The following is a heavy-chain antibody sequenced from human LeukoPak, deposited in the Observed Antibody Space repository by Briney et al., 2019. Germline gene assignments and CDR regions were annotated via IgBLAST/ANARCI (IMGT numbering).Heavy chain of an antibody. CDR3: ARTDGYIYFDY. V-gene: IGHV1-18*01. J-gene: IGHJ4*02. CDR1: GYTFSSYG. D-gene: IGHD5-24*01. CDR2: ISAYNGNT. Sequence: ASVKVSCKASGYTFSSYGIIWVRQAPGQGLEWMGWISAYNGNTNYAQKLQGRVTMITDTSTSTAYMELRSLRSDNAAVYYCARTDGYIYFDYWGQGTLVTVSS.